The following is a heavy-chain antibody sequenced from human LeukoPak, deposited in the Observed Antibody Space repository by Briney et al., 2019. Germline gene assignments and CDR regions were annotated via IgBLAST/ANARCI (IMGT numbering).Heavy chain of an antibody. CDR2: ISAYNGNT. V-gene: IGHV1-18*01. J-gene: IGHJ6*03. D-gene: IGHD1-1*01. CDR3: ARGTGRIYYYYYMDV. Sequence: GASVKVSCKASGYTFTSYGISWVRQAPGQGLEWMGWISAYNGNTNYAQKLQGRVTMTTDTSTSTAYMELRSLRSDDTAVYYCARGTGRIYYYYYMDVWGKGTSVTVSS. CDR1: GYTFTSYG.